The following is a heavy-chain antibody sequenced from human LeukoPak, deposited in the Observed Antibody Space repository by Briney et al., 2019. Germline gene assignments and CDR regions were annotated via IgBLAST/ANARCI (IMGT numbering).Heavy chain of an antibody. Sequence: PSETLSLTCAVYGGSFSGYYWSWIRQPPGKQLEWIGYVYYSATTKYNPSLESRVTISADTSKNQFSLNLTSVTAADTAVYYCARQYGNGYSFDFWGQGALVTVSS. CDR3: ARQYGNGYSFDF. V-gene: IGHV4-59*08. D-gene: IGHD2-21*01. J-gene: IGHJ4*02. CDR1: GGSFSGYY. CDR2: VYYSATT.